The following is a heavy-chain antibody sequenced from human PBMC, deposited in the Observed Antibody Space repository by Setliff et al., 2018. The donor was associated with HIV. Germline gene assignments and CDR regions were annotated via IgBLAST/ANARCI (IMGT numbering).Heavy chain of an antibody. CDR2: INHSGST. J-gene: IGHJ4*02. V-gene: IGHV4-34*01. CDR1: GGSFSGYF. Sequence: TSETLSLTCAVYGGSFSGYFWSWIRQPPGKGLEWIGEINHSGSTNYNPSRKSRVAISLDTSKNQFPLKLNSVTAADTAVYYCAREVLDLVISVYGFWGQGIPVTVSS. D-gene: IGHD3-22*01. CDR3: AREVLDLVISVYGF.